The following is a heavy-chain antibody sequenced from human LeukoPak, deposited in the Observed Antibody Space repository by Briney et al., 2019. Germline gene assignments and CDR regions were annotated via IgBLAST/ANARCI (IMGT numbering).Heavy chain of an antibody. CDR1: GGTFSSYA. D-gene: IGHD3-10*01. CDR2: IIPIFGTA. V-gene: IGHV1-69*01. Sequence: SVKVSCKASGGTFSSYAISWVRQAPGQGLEWMGGIIPIFGTANYAQKFQGRVTITGDESTSTAYMELSSLRSEDTAVYYCARDANPFTMIRGVFDYWGQGTLVTVSS. CDR3: ARDANPFTMIRGVFDY. J-gene: IGHJ4*02.